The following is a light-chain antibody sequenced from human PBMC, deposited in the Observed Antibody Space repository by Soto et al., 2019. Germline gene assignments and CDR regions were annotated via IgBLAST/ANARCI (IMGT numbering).Light chain of an antibody. Sequence: QSVLTQPPSVSGSPGQSVTISCTGTSSVVGSYNRVSWYQQPPGTAPKLMIYEVSNRPSGVPDRFSGSKSGDTASLTISGLQAEDVADYYCSSYTSSSTYVFGTGTKVTVL. CDR3: SSYTSSSTYV. J-gene: IGLJ1*01. CDR2: EVS. CDR1: SSVVGSYNR. V-gene: IGLV2-18*02.